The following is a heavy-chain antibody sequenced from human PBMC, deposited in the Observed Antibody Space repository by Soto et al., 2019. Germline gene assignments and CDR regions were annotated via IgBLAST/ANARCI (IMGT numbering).Heavy chain of an antibody. CDR1: GFTFSSYA. Sequence: QVQLVESGGGVVQPGRSLRLSCAASGFTFSSYAMHWVRQAPGKGLEWVAVISYDGSNKYYADSVKGRFTISRDNSKNTLYVQMNSLRAEDTAVYYGARDRGSKSYYYYGMDVWGQGTTVTVSS. V-gene: IGHV3-30-3*01. CDR2: ISYDGSNK. CDR3: ARDRGSKSYYYYGMDV. J-gene: IGHJ6*02. D-gene: IGHD2-2*01.